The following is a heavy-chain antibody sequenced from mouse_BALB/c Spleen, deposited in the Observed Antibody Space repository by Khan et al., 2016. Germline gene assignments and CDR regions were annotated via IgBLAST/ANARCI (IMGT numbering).Heavy chain of an antibody. J-gene: IGHJ4*01. CDR1: GFSLTSYD. CDR3: VREGYGSTYGAIDY. Sequence: QVQLKQSGPGLVAPSQSLSITCTVSGFSLTSYDTSWIRQPPGKGLEWLGVIWAGGATKYNSAFMSRVSITKDNSKSQVFLKMNSLQTDDTAIYYCVREGYGSTYGAIDYWGQGTSVTVSS. CDR2: IWAGGAT. V-gene: IGHV2-9-2*01. D-gene: IGHD1-1*01.